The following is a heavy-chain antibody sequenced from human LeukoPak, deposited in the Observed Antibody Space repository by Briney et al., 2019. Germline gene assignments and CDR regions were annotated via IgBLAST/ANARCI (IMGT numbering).Heavy chain of an antibody. CDR1: GGSISSSNW. D-gene: IGHD1-26*01. CDR2: IYQSGST. Sequence: SETLSLTCAVSGGSISSSNWWSWVRQPPGKGLEWIGEIYQSGSTNYNPSLKSRVTISVDKSKNQFSLKVSSVTAADTAVYYCATIGGYSGSLDCFDYWGQGTLVTVSS. J-gene: IGHJ4*02. V-gene: IGHV4-4*02. CDR3: ATIGGYSGSLDCFDY.